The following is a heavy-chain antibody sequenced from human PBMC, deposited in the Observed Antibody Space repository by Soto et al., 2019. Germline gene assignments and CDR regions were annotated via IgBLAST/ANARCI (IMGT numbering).Heavy chain of an antibody. D-gene: IGHD6-19*01. Sequence: SETLSLTCTVSGGSISSYYWSWIRQPPGKGLEWIGYIYYSGSTNYNPSLKSRVTISVDTSKNQFSLKLSSVTAAGTAVYYCARGAGDDNWFDPWGQGTLVTVSS. J-gene: IGHJ5*02. CDR3: ARGAGDDNWFDP. V-gene: IGHV4-59*01. CDR2: IYYSGST. CDR1: GGSISSYY.